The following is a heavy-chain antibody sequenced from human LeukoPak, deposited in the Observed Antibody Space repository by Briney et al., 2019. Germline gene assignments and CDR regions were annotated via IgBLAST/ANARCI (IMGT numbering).Heavy chain of an antibody. D-gene: IGHD3-3*01. J-gene: IGHJ5*02. V-gene: IGHV4-31*03. CDR3: ARATTYYDFWSGYYNVGWFDP. CDR2: IYYSGST. Sequence: PSETLSLTCTVSGGSISSGGYYWSWIRQHPGKGLEWIGYIYYSGSTYYNPSLKSRVTISVDTSKNQFSLKLSSVTAADTAVYYCARATTYYDFWSGYYNVGWFDPWGQGTLVTVSS. CDR1: GGSISSGGYY.